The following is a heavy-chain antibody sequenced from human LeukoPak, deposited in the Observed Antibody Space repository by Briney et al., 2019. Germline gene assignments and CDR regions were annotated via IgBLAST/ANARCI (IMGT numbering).Heavy chain of an antibody. CDR3: AGPPSSSFSSSSYYYMDV. V-gene: IGHV4-4*07. D-gene: IGHD6-6*01. CDR2: IYTSGST. CDR1: GGSISSYY. Sequence: SETLSLTCTVSGGSISSYYWSWIRQPAGKGLEWIGRIYTSGSTNYNPSLKSRVTMSVDTSKNQFSLKLSSVTAADTAVYYCAGPPSSSFSSSSYYYMDVWGKGTTVTVSS. J-gene: IGHJ6*03.